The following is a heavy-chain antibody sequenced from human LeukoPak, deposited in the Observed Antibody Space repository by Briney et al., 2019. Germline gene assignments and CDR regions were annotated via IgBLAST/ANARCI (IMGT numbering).Heavy chain of an antibody. D-gene: IGHD5-18*01. J-gene: IGHJ6*04. Sequence: GASVKVSCKASGYTFTSYGISWVRQALGQGLEWMGWISAYNGNTNYAQKLQGRVTMTTDTSTSTAYMELRSLRSDDTAVYYCAREKVWGYSYRDGPYYGMDVWGKGTTVTVSS. V-gene: IGHV1-18*04. CDR2: ISAYNGNT. CDR1: GYTFTSYG. CDR3: AREKVWGYSYRDGPYYGMDV.